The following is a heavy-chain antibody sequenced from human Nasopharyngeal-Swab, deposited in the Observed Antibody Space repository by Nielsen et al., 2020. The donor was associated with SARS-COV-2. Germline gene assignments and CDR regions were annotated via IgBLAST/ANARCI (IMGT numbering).Heavy chain of an antibody. D-gene: IGHD3-22*01. J-gene: IGHJ5*02. Sequence: SCKASGGTFSSYAMSWVRQAPGKGLEWVSAISGSGGSTYYADSVKGRFTISRDNSKNTLYLQMNSLRAEDTAVYYCANSYYDSSDHMGWFDPWGQGTLVTVSS. CDR1: GGTFSSYA. V-gene: IGHV3-23*01. CDR3: ANSYYDSSDHMGWFDP. CDR2: ISGSGGST.